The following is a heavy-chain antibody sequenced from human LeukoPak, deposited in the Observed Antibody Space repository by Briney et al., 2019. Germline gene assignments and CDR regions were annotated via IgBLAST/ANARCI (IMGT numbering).Heavy chain of an antibody. V-gene: IGHV3-23*01. CDR3: AKDFGDNWNVDH. CDR2: ISGSGDST. Sequence: GGSLRLSCAASGFTFSNYAMSWVRQAPGKGLEWVSAISGSGDSTYYADSVKGRFTISRDNSKNTLFLQMNSLRAEDTAVYHCAKDFGDNWNVDHWGQGTQVTVSS. CDR1: GFTFSNYA. D-gene: IGHD1-1*01. J-gene: IGHJ4*02.